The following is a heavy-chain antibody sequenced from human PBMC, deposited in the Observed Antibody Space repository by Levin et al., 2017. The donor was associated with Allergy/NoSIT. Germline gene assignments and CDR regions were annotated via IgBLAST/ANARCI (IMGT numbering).Heavy chain of an antibody. Sequence: SQTLSLTCAVYGGSFSGYYWSWIRQPPGKGLEWIGEINHSGSTNYNPSLKSRVTISVDTSKNQFSLKLSSVTAADTAVYYCARVRRLYYYGSGSYYRVGYFDYWGQGTQVTVSS. V-gene: IGHV4-34*01. CDR1: GGSFSGYY. CDR3: ARVRRLYYYGSGSYYRVGYFDY. J-gene: IGHJ4*02. CDR2: INHSGST. D-gene: IGHD3-10*01.